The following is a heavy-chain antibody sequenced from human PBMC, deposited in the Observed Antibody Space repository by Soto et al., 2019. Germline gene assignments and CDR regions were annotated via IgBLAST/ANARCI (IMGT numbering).Heavy chain of an antibody. CDR2: INPNSGGT. V-gene: IGHV1-2*04. J-gene: IGHJ6*02. CDR1: GYTFTGYY. D-gene: IGHD3-22*01. Sequence: GASVKVSCKASGYTFTGYYMHWVRQAPGQGLEWMGWINPNSGGTNYAQKFQGWVTMTRDTSISTAYMELSRLRSDDTAVYYCARGDSSGYYPLLYYYGMDVWGQGTTVTVSS. CDR3: ARGDSSGYYPLLYYYGMDV.